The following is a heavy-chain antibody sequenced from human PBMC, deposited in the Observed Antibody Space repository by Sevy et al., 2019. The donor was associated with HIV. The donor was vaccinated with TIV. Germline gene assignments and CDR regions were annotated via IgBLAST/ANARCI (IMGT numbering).Heavy chain of an antibody. Sequence: ASVKVSCRASGYTFRSYGISWVRQAPGQGLEWMGWISPYTGDTDFAQKVQGRISMTSDTSTSTAYMELRSLRSDDTAVYYWARDKPQGFVVLPGAMWGGVDYWGQGTLVTVSS. CDR1: GYTFRSYG. V-gene: IGHV1-18*01. J-gene: IGHJ4*02. D-gene: IGHD2-2*01. CDR3: ARDKPQGFVVLPGAMWGGVDY. CDR2: ISPYTGDT.